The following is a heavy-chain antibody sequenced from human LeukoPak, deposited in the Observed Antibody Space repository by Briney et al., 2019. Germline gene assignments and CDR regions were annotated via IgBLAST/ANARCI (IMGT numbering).Heavy chain of an antibody. CDR1: GGSISSSSYY. D-gene: IGHD3-10*01. Sequence: SETLSLTCTVSGGSISSSSYYWGWIRQPPGKGLEWIGSIYYSGSTYYNPSLKSRVTISVDTSKNQFSLKLSSVTAADTAVYYCARDRRVVYGSGSYIDYWGQGTLVTISS. CDR2: IYYSGST. CDR3: ARDRRVVYGSGSYIDY. J-gene: IGHJ4*02. V-gene: IGHV4-39*07.